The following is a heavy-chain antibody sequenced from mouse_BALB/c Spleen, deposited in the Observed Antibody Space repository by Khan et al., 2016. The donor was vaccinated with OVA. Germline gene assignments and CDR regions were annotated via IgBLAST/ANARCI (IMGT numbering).Heavy chain of an antibody. CDR2: ISSVAYSI. CDR1: GFTFIDYG. CDR3: VRGGFAY. J-gene: IGHJ3*01. Sequence: EVELVESGGGLVQPGGSRKLSCAASGFTFIDYGMAWVRQTPGKGPEWIAFISSVAYSIYYADTVTGRFTISRENAKNTLYLEMRRPRSDDTAKDYCVRGGFAYGGQGTLVTVSA. V-gene: IGHV5-15*02.